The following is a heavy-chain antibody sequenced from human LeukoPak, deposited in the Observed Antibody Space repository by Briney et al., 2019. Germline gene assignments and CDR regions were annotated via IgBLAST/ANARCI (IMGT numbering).Heavy chain of an antibody. CDR2: IYYSGST. CDR1: GGSISSYY. D-gene: IGHD2-15*01. V-gene: IGHV4-59*08. J-gene: IGHJ5*02. Sequence: KPSETLSLTCNVSGGSISSYYWSWIRQPPGKGLEWIGYIYYSGSTSYNPSLKSRVTISVDTSKDLFFLILTSVTAADTAVYYCARYSGWFDPWGQGTLVTVSS. CDR3: ARYSGWFDP.